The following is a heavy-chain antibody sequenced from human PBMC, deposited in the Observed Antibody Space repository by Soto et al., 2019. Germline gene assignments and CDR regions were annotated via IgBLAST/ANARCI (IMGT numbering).Heavy chain of an antibody. CDR2: IIPIFGTA. V-gene: IGHV1-69*13. CDR1: GGTFGSYA. D-gene: IGHD6-13*01. Sequence: RASVKVSCKASGGTFGSYAISWVRQAPGQGLEWMGGIIPIFGTANYAQKIQARVTITADESTSTAYMELSSLRSEDTAVYYCASRPGYSRNYYYYYGMDVWGQGTTVTVSS. CDR3: ASRPGYSRNYYYYYGMDV. J-gene: IGHJ6*02.